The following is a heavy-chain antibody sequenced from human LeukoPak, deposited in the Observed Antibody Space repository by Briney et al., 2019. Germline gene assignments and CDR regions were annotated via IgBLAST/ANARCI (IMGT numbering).Heavy chain of an antibody. Sequence: GGSLRLSCAASGIIFSSFWMSWVRQAPGKGLEWVATMKQDVSEKYYVDSVKGRFTISRDNAKKSLYLQMKSLRAEDTAVYYCARETNLGTWGQGTLVTVSS. D-gene: IGHD1-14*01. CDR3: ARETNLGT. CDR1: GIIFSSFW. V-gene: IGHV3-7*05. CDR2: MKQDVSEK. J-gene: IGHJ4*02.